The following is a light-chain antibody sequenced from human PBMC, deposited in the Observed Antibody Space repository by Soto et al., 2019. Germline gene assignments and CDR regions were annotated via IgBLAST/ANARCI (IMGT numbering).Light chain of an antibody. CDR3: KSRTTRNTLV. CDR2: EVT. V-gene: IGLV2-14*01. J-gene: IGLJ3*02. Sequence: SVLTQPASVSGSPGQSITISCPGTSSDICGYNYVSWYQQQSGKAPKLIIYEVTHRPSGVSSRFYGARSGKTASLTISGLQAEDEAHYYCKSRTTRNTLVFGGGTK. CDR1: SSDICGYNY.